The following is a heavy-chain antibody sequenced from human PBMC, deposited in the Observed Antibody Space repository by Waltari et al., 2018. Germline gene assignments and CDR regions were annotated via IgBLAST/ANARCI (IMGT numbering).Heavy chain of an antibody. Sequence: QLQLQESGPGLVKPSETLSLTCTVSGGSLSSSSYFWAWIRQPPGKGLDGIGSIYDSGSTYYNLSLKSRVTISVDRSTNQVSLKLTSVTAADTAVYFCAREVPRNGYIGLIYYYMDVWGKGTTVTVSS. CDR1: GGSLSSSSYF. CDR3: AREVPRNGYIGLIYYYMDV. CDR2: IYDSGST. V-gene: IGHV4-39*01. D-gene: IGHD5-12*01. J-gene: IGHJ6*03.